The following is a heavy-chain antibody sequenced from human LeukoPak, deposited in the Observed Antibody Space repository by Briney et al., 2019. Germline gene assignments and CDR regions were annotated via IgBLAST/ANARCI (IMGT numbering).Heavy chain of an antibody. CDR1: GFTFSDYY. J-gene: IGHJ4*02. CDR2: ISSSSSYT. V-gene: IGHV3-11*06. CDR3: ARDLEYYGSGGPDFGY. D-gene: IGHD3-10*01. Sequence: PGGSLRLSCAASGFTFSDYYMSWIRQAPGKGLEWVSYISSSSSYTNYADSVKGRFTISRDNAKNSLYLQMNSLRAEDTAVYYCARDLEYYGSGGPDFGYWGQGTLVTVSS.